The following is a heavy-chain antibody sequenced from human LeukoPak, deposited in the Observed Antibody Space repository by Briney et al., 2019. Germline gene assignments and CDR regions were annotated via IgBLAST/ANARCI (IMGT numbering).Heavy chain of an antibody. Sequence: GGSLRLSCAASGFTFSSYSMNWVRRAPGKGLEWVSSISSSSSYIYYADSVKGRFTISRDNAKNSLYLQMNSLRAEDTAVYYCARDGIYSYGLIDYWGQGTLVTVSS. CDR2: ISSSSSYI. CDR3: ARDGIYSYGLIDY. J-gene: IGHJ4*02. V-gene: IGHV3-21*01. D-gene: IGHD5-18*01. CDR1: GFTFSSYS.